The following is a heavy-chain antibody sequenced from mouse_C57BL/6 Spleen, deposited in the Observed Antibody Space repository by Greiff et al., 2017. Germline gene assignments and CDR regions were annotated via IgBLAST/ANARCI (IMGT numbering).Heavy chain of an antibody. J-gene: IGHJ4*01. Sequence: VMLVESGPGLVAPSPILLISCTASGFSLTSYGVSWVRQPPGKGLEWLGVICGDGSTNYHSALISRLIISKDNSKSQVFLKLNSLQPDDTATYYRAKHYYAMKYGGQGTSVTVSS. CDR3: AKHYYAMKY. CDR1: GFSLTSYG. V-gene: IGHV2-3*01. CDR2: ICGDGST.